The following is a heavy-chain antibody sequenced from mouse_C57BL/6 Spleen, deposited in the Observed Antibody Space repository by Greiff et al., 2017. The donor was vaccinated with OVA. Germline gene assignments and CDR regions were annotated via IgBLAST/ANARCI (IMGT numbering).Heavy chain of an antibody. Sequence: QVQLQQSGAELMKPGASVKLSCKATGYTFTGYWIEWVKQRPGHGLEWIGEILPGSGSTNYNAKFKGKATFTADTSSNTAYMQLSSLTTEDSAIYYCARGWYDPYYYAMDYWGQGTSVTVSA. D-gene: IGHD2-14*01. J-gene: IGHJ4*01. V-gene: IGHV1-9*01. CDR1: GYTFTGYW. CDR3: ARGWYDPYYYAMDY. CDR2: ILPGSGST.